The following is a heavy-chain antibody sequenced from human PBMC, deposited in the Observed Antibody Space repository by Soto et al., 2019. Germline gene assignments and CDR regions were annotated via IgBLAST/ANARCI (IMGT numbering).Heavy chain of an antibody. CDR1: GFTVSSNY. CDR3: TRRARGTFEGRLVHFYGMDV. Sequence: PGGSLRLSCAASGFTVSSNYMSWVRQAPGKGLEWVSVIYSGGSTYYADSVKGRFTISRDNSKNTLYLQMNSLKAADTAIYYCTRRARGTFEGRLVHFYGMDVWGQGTTVTVSS. J-gene: IGHJ6*02. CDR2: IYSGGST. D-gene: IGHD6-6*01. V-gene: IGHV3-53*01.